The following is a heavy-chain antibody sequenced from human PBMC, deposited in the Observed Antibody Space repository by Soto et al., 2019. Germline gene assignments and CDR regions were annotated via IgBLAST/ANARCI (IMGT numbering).Heavy chain of an antibody. J-gene: IGHJ6*02. D-gene: IGHD6-6*01. V-gene: IGHV3-23*01. CDR2: ISSGGGTT. Sequence: EAQLSESGGGLVQPGGSLRLSCVASGFSFATYAMSWVRQAPGKGLEWVSAISSGGGTTYYADAVQGRFTISRDNSKNTLYLQMTTLRAGDTALYFCAKDPIAAPRAMDVWGRGTSVTVSS. CDR3: AKDPIAAPRAMDV. CDR1: GFSFATYA.